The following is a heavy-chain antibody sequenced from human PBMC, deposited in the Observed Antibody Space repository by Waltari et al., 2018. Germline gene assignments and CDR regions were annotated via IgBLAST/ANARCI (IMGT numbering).Heavy chain of an antibody. CDR1: GYTFVGYY. Sequence: VQLVQSGAEVKKPGASVKVSCKAAGYTFVGYYIHWVRQSPGQGLEWMGWSNPNNGASNYAQKLQGRVTMTRDTSISTAHMERSGLRSDDTAVYYCARVRICGGPPYAYGGEGTLGTVAS. J-gene: IGHJ4*02. CDR3: ARVRICGGPPYAY. V-gene: IGHV1-2*02. D-gene: IGHD3-3*01. CDR2: SNPNNGAS.